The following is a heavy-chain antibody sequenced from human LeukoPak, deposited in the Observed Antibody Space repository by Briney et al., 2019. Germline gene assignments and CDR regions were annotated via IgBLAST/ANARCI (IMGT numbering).Heavy chain of an antibody. CDR1: GFSLSTSGVG. V-gene: IGHV2-5*01. J-gene: IGHJ4*02. CDR3: AQTTTVTTIGPYFDY. CDR2: IYWNDDK. Sequence: SGPTPVNPTQTLTLTCTFSGFSLSTSGVGVGWIRQPPGKALEWLALIYWNDDKRYSPSLKSRLTITKDTSKNQVVLTMTNMDPVDTATYYCAQTTTVTTIGPYFDYWGQGTLVTVSS. D-gene: IGHD4-17*01.